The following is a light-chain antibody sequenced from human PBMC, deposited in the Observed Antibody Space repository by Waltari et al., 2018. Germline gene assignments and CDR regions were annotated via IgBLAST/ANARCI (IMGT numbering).Light chain of an antibody. Sequence: DIVMTQSPESLAVSLGERVTINCKSSQTVLYSPNNKNYLAWYQQKPGQSPKVLIYWASTRESGVPDRFSGSGSGTDFTLTISSLQAADAAVYYCQQYLSPPWTFGHGTKVEVK. CDR1: QTVLYSPNNKNY. V-gene: IGKV4-1*01. J-gene: IGKJ1*01. CDR3: QQYLSPPWT. CDR2: WAS.